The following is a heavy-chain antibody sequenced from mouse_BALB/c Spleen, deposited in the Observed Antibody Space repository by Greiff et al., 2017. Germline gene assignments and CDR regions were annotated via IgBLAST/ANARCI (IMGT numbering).Heavy chain of an antibody. J-gene: IGHJ2*01. Sequence: EVQLVESGGGLVQPGGSLKLSCAASGFTFSSYGMSWVRQTPDKRLELVATINSNGGSTYYPDSVKGRFTISRDNAKNTLYLQMSSLKSEDTAMYYCARDYDGYCDYWGQGTTLTVSS. V-gene: IGHV5-6-3*01. CDR2: INSNGGST. CDR1: GFTFSSYG. CDR3: ARDYDGYCDY. D-gene: IGHD2-3*01.